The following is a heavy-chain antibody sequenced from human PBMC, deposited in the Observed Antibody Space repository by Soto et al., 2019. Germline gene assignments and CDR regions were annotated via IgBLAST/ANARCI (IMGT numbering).Heavy chain of an antibody. CDR2: IVVGSGNT. CDR1: GFTFTSSA. D-gene: IGHD3-3*01. Sequence: ASVKVSCKASGFTFTSSAVQWVRQARGQRLEWIGWIVVGSGNTNYAQKFQERVTITRDMSTSTAYMELSSLRSEDTAVYYCAAATVPRDFWSGYYFDYWGQGTLVTVSS. CDR3: AAATVPRDFWSGYYFDY. J-gene: IGHJ4*02. V-gene: IGHV1-58*01.